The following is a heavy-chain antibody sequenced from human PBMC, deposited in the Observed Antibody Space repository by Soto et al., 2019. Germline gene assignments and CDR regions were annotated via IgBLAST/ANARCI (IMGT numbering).Heavy chain of an antibody. J-gene: IGHJ4*02. CDR3: ARSYRRGGYSGYHPLDY. V-gene: IGHV1-8*01. CDR1: GYTFTSYD. D-gene: IGHD5-12*01. CDR2: MNPNSGNT. Sequence: ASVKVSCKSCGYTFTSYDIHWVRQATGQGLEWMGWMNPNSGNTGYAQKFQGRVTMTRNTSISTAYMELSSLRSEDTAVYYCARSYRRGGYSGYHPLDYWGQGTLVTVSS.